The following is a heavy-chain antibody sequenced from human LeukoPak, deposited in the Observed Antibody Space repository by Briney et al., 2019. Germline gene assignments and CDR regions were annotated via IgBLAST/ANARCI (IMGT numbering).Heavy chain of an antibody. CDR1: GYAFTGYY. V-gene: IGHV1-2*02. J-gene: IGHJ4*02. Sequence: ASVKVSCKASGYAFTGYYMHWVRQAPGQGLEWMGWINPNSGGTNYAQKFQGRVTMTRDTSISTAYMELSRLRSDDTAVYYCARVSALYDSSGYYSYWGQGTLVTVSS. D-gene: IGHD3-22*01. CDR2: INPNSGGT. CDR3: ARVSALYDSSGYYSY.